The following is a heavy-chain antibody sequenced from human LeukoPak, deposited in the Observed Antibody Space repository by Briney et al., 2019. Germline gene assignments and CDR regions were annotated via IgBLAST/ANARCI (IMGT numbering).Heavy chain of an antibody. CDR3: ARDRLSSGWYEGAFDI. CDR2: IIPIFGTA. CDR1: GGSFSSYA. V-gene: IGHV1-69*06. J-gene: IGHJ3*02. D-gene: IGHD6-19*01. Sequence: ASVKLSCKASGGSFSSYAISWVRQAPGQGLEWMGGIIPIFGTANYAQKFQGRVTITADKSTTTAYMELSSLRSEDTAVYYCARDRLSSGWYEGAFDIWGQGTMVTVSS.